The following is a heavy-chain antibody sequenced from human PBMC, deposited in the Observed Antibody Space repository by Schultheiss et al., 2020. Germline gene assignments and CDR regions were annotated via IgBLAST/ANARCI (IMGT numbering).Heavy chain of an antibody. J-gene: IGHJ4*01. V-gene: IGHV4-39*01. CDR2: IYYSGST. CDR1: GGSIRSSTHY. CDR3: AKAPYYASGWLDH. D-gene: IGHD6-19*01. Sequence: SETLSLTCTVSGGSIRSSTHYWGWIRQPPGKGLEWIGSIYYSGSTYYNPSLKSRVTISVDTSKNQFSLKLSSVTAADTAVYYCAKAPYYASGWLDHWGHGTLVTVSS.